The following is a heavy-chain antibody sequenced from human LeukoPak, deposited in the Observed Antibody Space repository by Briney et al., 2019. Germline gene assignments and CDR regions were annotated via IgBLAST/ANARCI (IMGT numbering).Heavy chain of an antibody. V-gene: IGHV1-18*01. D-gene: IGHD2-15*01. Sequence: ASVQVSCKASGYTFTSYGISWVRQAPGQGVEWMGWISAYNGNTNYAQKLQGRVTMTTDTSTSTAYMELRSLRSDDTAVYYCARVFGYCSGGSCYPDRYYYYYMDVWGKGTTVTISS. J-gene: IGHJ6*03. CDR2: ISAYNGNT. CDR1: GYTFTSYG. CDR3: ARVFGYCSGGSCYPDRYYYYYMDV.